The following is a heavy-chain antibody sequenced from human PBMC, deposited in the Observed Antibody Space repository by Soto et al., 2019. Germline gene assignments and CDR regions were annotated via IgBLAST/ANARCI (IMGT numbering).Heavy chain of an antibody. CDR3: AREGTYSFGANYYGLDV. CDR2: IYSGGTT. V-gene: IGHV3-53*01. Sequence: PGRSLRLSCAASGFTVSSNYMTWVRQAPGKGLEWVSVIYSGGTTYYADSVKGRFTFSRDNSKNTLYLHMNSLRAEDTAVYYCAREGTYSFGANYYGLDVWGPGTTVTVSS. CDR1: GFTVSSNY. D-gene: IGHD5-18*01. J-gene: IGHJ6*02.